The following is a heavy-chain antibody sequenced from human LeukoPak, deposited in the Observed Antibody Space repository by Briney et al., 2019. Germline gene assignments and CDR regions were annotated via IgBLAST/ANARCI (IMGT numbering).Heavy chain of an antibody. CDR1: GGSISSSNW. CDR2: IYHSGST. D-gene: IGHD6-6*01. V-gene: IGHV4-4*02. CDR3: AIQLVPQVAFDI. Sequence: SETLSLTCAVSGGSISSSNWWSWVRQPPGKGLEWIGEIYHSGSTYYNPSLKSRVTISVDRSKNQFSLKLSSVTAADTAVYYCAIQLVPQVAFDIWGQGTMVTVSS. J-gene: IGHJ3*02.